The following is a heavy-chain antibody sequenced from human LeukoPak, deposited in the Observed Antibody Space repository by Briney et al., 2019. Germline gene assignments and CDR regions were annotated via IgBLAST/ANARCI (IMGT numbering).Heavy chain of an antibody. CDR2: ISATGGFT. J-gene: IGHJ4*02. CDR1: GFTFRSHW. Sequence: GGSLRLSCAASGFTFRSHWMSWVRQAPGKGLEWVSAISATGGFTYYPDSVKGRFTISRDNSMHTLSLQMNSLRAEDTAVYYCTRPAYYYDSSGYYRDYWGQGTLVTVTS. D-gene: IGHD3-22*01. V-gene: IGHV3-23*01. CDR3: TRPAYYYDSSGYYRDY.